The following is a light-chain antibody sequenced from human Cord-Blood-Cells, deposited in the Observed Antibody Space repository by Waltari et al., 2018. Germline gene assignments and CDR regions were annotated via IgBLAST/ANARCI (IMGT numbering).Light chain of an antibody. Sequence: QSALTQPASVSGSPGQSITISCTGTSSDVGGYNYVSWYQQHPGKAPKLMIYDVSKRPSGVSNRFSGSKSGNTASLTISGLQAEDEADYYCSSYTSSSVFGGGTKVTVL. CDR2: DVS. V-gene: IGLV2-14*01. J-gene: IGLJ2*01. CDR3: SSYTSSSV. CDR1: SSDVGGYNY.